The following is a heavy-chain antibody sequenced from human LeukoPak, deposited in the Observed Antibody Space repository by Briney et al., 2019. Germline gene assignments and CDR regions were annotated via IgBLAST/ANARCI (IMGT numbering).Heavy chain of an antibody. CDR1: GYTFTSYD. V-gene: IGHV1-8*01. J-gene: IGHJ6*02. CDR3: EGSLSSSWYDYGMDV. CDR2: MNPNSGNT. D-gene: IGHD6-13*01. Sequence: GASVKVSCKASGYTFTSYDINWVRQATGQGLEWMGWMNPNSGNTGYAQKFQGRVTMTRNTSISTAYMELSSLRSEDTAVYYCEGSLSSSWYDYGMDVWGQGTTVTVSS.